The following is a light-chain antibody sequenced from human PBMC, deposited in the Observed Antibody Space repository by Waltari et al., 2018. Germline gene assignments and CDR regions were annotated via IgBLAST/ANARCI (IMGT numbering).Light chain of an antibody. Sequence: QSALTQPRSVSGSPGQSVTISCTGTSSDVGGYSYVSWYQQHPGKAPKLLIFDVPERPSGVPHRLAGPKAVNTASLTISGLQAEDEADYYCCSYASTSSVVLFGGGTKLTVL. V-gene: IGLV2-11*01. CDR2: DVP. CDR3: CSYASTSSVVL. CDR1: SSDVGGYSY. J-gene: IGLJ2*01.